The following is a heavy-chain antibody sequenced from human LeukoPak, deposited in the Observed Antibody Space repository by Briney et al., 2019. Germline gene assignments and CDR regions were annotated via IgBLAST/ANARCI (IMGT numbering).Heavy chain of an antibody. Sequence: GGSLRLSCTGSGLTLSNYWMIWVRQAPGKGLQWVAKIKQDGSEKYYVDSVKGRFTISRDNAENSLYLQMNSLRVEDTAVYYCAARSSGNPYFWGQGTLVTVSS. J-gene: IGHJ4*02. CDR3: AARSSGNPYF. CDR2: IKQDGSEK. D-gene: IGHD1-26*01. V-gene: IGHV3-7*03. CDR1: GLTLSNYW.